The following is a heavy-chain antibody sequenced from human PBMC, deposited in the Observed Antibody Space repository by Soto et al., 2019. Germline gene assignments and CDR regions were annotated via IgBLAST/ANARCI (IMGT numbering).Heavy chain of an antibody. CDR1: GYTFTGYY. CDR3: ARDWVDTAIQGHYYYYYGMDD. V-gene: IGHV1-2*02. Sequence: ASVKVSCKASGYTFTGYYMHWVRQAPGQGLEWMGWINPNSGGTNYAQKFQGRVTMTRDTSISTAYMELSRLRSDDTAVYYCARDWVDTAIQGHYYYYYGMDDCRQRPTVTASS. J-gene: IGHJ6*02. CDR2: INPNSGGT. D-gene: IGHD5-18*01.